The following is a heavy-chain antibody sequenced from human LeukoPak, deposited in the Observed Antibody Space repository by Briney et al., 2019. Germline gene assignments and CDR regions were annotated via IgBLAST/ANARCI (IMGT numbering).Heavy chain of an antibody. J-gene: IGHJ4*02. V-gene: IGHV4-34*01. CDR2: INRSGST. D-gene: IGHD3-10*01. Sequence: PSETLSLTCAVYGGSFSGYYWSWIRQPPGKGLEWIGEINRSGSTNYNPSLKSRVTISVDTSKNQFSLKLSSVTAADTAVYYCARDLPYYYGSGSPRFDYWGQGTLVTVSS. CDR3: ARDLPYYYGSGSPRFDY. CDR1: GGSFSGYY.